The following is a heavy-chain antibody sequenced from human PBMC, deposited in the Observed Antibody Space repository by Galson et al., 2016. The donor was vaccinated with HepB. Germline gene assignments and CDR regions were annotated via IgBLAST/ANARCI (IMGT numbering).Heavy chain of an antibody. J-gene: IGHJ4*02. D-gene: IGHD5-18*01. V-gene: IGHV4-31*03. CDR3: ASTAGIQLTSFDS. CDR2: MYYRGSR. CDR1: GGSIGSGGYY. Sequence: TLSLTCTVSGGSIGSGGYYWNWIRQNPGKGLESIGYMYYRGSRYHNPSLKSRPTISLDTSKNQFSLKLSLVTAADTAVYYGASTAGIQLTSFDSWGQGILVTVSS.